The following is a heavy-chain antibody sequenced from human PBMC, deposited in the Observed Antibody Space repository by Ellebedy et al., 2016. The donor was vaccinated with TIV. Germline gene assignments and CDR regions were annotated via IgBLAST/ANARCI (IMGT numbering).Heavy chain of an antibody. Sequence: GESLKISCAASGLTFSSHAMSWVRQAPGKGLEWVSSITVSGGNTYYADSVKGRFTISRDSSKNTLYPQMNSLRAEDTAVYYCARDAAGNGGKLDYWGQGALVTVSS. CDR3: ARDAAGNGGKLDY. J-gene: IGHJ4*02. D-gene: IGHD4-23*01. V-gene: IGHV3-23*01. CDR1: GLTFSSHA. CDR2: ITVSGGNT.